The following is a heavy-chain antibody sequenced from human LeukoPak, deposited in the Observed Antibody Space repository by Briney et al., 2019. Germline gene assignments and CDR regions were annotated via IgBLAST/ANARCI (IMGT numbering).Heavy chain of an antibody. Sequence: SETLSLTCAVSGVSFDDYYWSWVCQTPGKGLEWIGEINHSGYTNDSPSLKSRVTLSIDTSRKQFSLNLRSVTVADTGIYYCTRMTAGHDYWGQGTLVTVSS. CDR2: INHSGYT. CDR1: GVSFDDYY. D-gene: IGHD2-21*02. V-gene: IGHV4-34*01. J-gene: IGHJ4*02. CDR3: TRMTAGHDY.